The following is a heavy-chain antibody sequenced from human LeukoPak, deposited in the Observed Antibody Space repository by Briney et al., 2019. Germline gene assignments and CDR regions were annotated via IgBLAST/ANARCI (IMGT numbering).Heavy chain of an antibody. CDR2: ISGYNGDT. J-gene: IGHJ4*02. Sequence: GASVKVSCKASGDTFTSYYIHWMRQAPGQGLEWMGWISGYNGDTNYAQKFQGRVTMTTDTSTNTACMDLRRLRSDDTAVYYCARNWGAGHPINFDYWGQGTLVTVSS. V-gene: IGHV1-18*04. CDR1: GDTFTSYY. D-gene: IGHD3-16*01. CDR3: ARNWGAGHPINFDY.